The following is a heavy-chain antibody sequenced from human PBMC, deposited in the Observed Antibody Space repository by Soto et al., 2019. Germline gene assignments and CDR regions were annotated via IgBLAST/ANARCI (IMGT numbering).Heavy chain of an antibody. J-gene: IGHJ2*01. CDR1: GFTFSSYW. V-gene: IGHV3-74*01. Sequence: EVQLVESGGGLVQPGGSLRLSCAASGFTFSSYWMHWVRQAPGKGLVWVSRINSDGSSTSYADSVKGRFTISRENAKNTLYLPMHSLRAEDTAVYSCSRGGRLHWDFDLWGRGTLVTVAS. CDR2: INSDGSST. D-gene: IGHD1-26*01. CDR3: SRGGRLHWDFDL.